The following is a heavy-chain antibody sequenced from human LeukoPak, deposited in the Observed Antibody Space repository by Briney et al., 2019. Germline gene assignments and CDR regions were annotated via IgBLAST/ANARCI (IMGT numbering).Heavy chain of an antibody. D-gene: IGHD2-2*01. Sequence: SQTLSLTCTVSGGSISSGDYYWSWIRQPPGKGLEWIGYIYYSGSTYYNPSLKSRVTISVDTSKNQFSLKLSSVTAADTAVYYCARGPVRYCGSTSCSRNFDYWGQGTLVTVSS. V-gene: IGHV4-30-4*01. CDR1: GGSISSGDYY. J-gene: IGHJ4*02. CDR3: ARGPVRYCGSTSCSRNFDY. CDR2: IYYSGST.